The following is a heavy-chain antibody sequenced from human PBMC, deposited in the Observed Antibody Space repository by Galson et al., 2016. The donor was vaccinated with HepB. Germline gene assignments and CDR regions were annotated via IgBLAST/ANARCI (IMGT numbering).Heavy chain of an antibody. CDR2: ISPSSTYI. CDR3: ARGSPAYDTSGYSYYFDY. V-gene: IGHV3-21*01. J-gene: IGHJ4*02. CDR1: GFSLSSYP. Sequence: SLRLSCAASGFSLSSYPMNWVRQAPGKGLEWVSSISPSSTYIFYTDSVKGRFTISRDNAKNSLYLQLNSLRAEDTAVFYCARGSPAYDTSGYSYYFDYWGQGSLVTVSS. D-gene: IGHD3-22*01.